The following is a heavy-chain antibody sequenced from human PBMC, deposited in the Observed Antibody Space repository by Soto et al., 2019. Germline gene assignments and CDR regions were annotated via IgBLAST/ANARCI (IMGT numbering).Heavy chain of an antibody. J-gene: IGHJ4*02. Sequence: QVQLVESGGGGVQPGGSLRLSCAASGFTFSNYAMHWVRQAPGKGLEWVAIISFDGTNKFYTDSVKGRFTISRDNSKNTLFLERSSLRAEDTAVYFCAKDLSYCSGGSCYQHDGSDNWGQGTLVTVSS. CDR1: GFTFSNYA. V-gene: IGHV3-30*18. CDR2: ISFDGTNK. D-gene: IGHD2-15*01. CDR3: AKDLSYCSGGSCYQHDGSDN.